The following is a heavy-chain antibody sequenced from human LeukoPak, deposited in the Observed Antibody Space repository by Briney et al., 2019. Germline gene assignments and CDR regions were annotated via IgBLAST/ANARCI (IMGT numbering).Heavy chain of an antibody. V-gene: IGHV4-59*11. J-gene: IGHJ4*02. CDR2: VYYSGTT. CDR1: GGSIKSHY. CDR3: ATSLSGDYEADY. Sequence: PSETLSLTCSVSGGSIKSHYYTWIRQPPGKGLEWIGYVYYSGTTSYNPSLECRVSISDDTSKNQVFLWLTSVTAADTAVYYCATSLSGDYEADYWGPGILVTVSS. D-gene: IGHD4-17*01.